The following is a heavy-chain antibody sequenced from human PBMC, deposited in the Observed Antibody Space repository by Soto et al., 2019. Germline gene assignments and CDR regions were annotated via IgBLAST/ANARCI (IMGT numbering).Heavy chain of an antibody. CDR1: GFTFTSSA. D-gene: IGHD3-22*01. CDR3: AAPDYYDSSGYYQNWFDP. Sequence: SVKVSCKASGFTFTSSAVQWVRQARGQRLEWIGWIVVGSGNTNYAQKFQERVTITRDMSTSTAYMELSSLRSEDTAVYYCAAPDYYDSSGYYQNWFDPWGQGTLVTVSS. V-gene: IGHV1-58*01. J-gene: IGHJ5*02. CDR2: IVVGSGNT.